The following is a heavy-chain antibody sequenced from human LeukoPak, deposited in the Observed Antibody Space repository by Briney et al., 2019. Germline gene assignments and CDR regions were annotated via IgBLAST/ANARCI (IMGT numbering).Heavy chain of an antibody. D-gene: IGHD6-19*01. Sequence: GGSLRLSCAASGFTFSSYEMHWVRQAPGKGLEWVAVISFDGSKKYHADSVMGRFTISRDTSKNTLYLQMTSLRAEDTAVYYCARGGSGWYGRFDYWGQGPLVTVSS. CDR3: ARGGSGWYGRFDY. CDR2: ISFDGSKK. V-gene: IGHV3-30*04. CDR1: GFTFSSYE. J-gene: IGHJ4*02.